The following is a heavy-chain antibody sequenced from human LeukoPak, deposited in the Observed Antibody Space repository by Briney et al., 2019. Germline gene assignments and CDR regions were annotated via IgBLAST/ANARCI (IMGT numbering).Heavy chain of an antibody. V-gene: IGHV1-18*01. CDR3: ARGVAAAITDWSDP. CDR1: GYTFTSYG. J-gene: IGHJ5*02. CDR2: ISAYNGNT. D-gene: IGHD2-2*02. Sequence: ASVKVSCKASGYTFTSYGISWVRQAPGQGFEWMGWISAYNGNTNYAQKLQGRVTMTTDTSTSTAYMELRSLRSDDTAVYYCARGVAAAITDWSDPWGQGTLVTVSS.